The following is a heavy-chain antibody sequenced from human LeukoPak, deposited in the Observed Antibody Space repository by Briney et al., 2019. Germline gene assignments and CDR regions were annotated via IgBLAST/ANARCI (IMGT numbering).Heavy chain of an antibody. CDR3: ARDLGYCSSTSCYLEY. J-gene: IGHJ4*02. CDR1: GGTFSTYA. Sequence: ASVKVSCKASGGTFSTYAISWVRQAPGQGLEWMGGIIPIFGTANYAQKFQGRVTMTRDTSTSTVYMELSSLRSEDTAVYYCARDLGYCSSTSCYLEYWGQGTLVTVSS. D-gene: IGHD2-2*01. CDR2: IIPIFGTA. V-gene: IGHV1-69*05.